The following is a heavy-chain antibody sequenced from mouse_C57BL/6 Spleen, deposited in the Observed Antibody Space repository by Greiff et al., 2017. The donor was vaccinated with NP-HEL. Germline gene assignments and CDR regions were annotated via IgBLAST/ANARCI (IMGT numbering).Heavy chain of an antibody. CDR1: GYTFTSYW. Sequence: VQLQQPGAELVKPGASVKLSCKASGYTFTSYWMHWVKQRPGQGLEWIGMIHPNSGSTNYNEKFKSKATLTVDKSSSTAYMQLSSLTSEDSAVYYCARCPYYYGSNDWYFDVWGTGTTVTVSS. V-gene: IGHV1-64*01. CDR3: ARCPYYYGSNDWYFDV. J-gene: IGHJ1*03. CDR2: IHPNSGST. D-gene: IGHD1-1*01.